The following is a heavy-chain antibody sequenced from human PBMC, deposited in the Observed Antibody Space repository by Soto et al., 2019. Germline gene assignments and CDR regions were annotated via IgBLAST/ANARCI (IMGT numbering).Heavy chain of an antibody. D-gene: IGHD7-27*01. CDR3: AGAPNWASFAF. J-gene: IGHJ4*02. CDR2: IYYTXST. CDR1: SGSISTYY. V-gene: IGHV4-59*01. Sequence: SXTRSLTCTVSSGSISTYYWSWIRQPPGKGMEWIGXIYYTXSTNYKQSLKTXFDISMDXXXNQLSLKLSSVTAEDKAVYYCAGAPNWASFAFWGMGTLVTVYS.